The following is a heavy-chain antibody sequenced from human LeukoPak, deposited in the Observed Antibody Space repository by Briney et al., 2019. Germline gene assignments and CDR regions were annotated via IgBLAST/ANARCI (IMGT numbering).Heavy chain of an antibody. CDR2: INHSGST. D-gene: IGHD2-2*01. V-gene: IGHV4-34*01. Sequence: SDTLSLTCAVYGGSFSGYYWSWIRQPPGKGLEWIGEINHSGSTNYNPSLKSRVTISVDTSKNQFSLKLSSVTAADTAVYYCARGKYCSSTSCWRIGWFDPWGQGTLVTVSS. CDR3: ARGKYCSSTSCWRIGWFDP. CDR1: GGSFSGYY. J-gene: IGHJ5*02.